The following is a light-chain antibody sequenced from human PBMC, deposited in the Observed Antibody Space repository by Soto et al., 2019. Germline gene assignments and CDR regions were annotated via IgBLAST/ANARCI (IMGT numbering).Light chain of an antibody. CDR3: QQYSNLPPFT. Sequence: EIVMTQSPATLSVSPGERATLSCRASQSISSNLAWYQQKPGQAPRLLIYGASTRATGIPARFSGSGSGTEFTLTITSLQSEDFAVYYCQQYSNLPPFTFGPGTKVDIK. CDR1: QSISSN. J-gene: IGKJ3*01. CDR2: GAS. V-gene: IGKV3-15*01.